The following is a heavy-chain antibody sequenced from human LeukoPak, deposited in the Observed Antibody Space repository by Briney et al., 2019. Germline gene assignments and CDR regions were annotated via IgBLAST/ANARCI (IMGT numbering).Heavy chain of an antibody. D-gene: IGHD3-9*01. CDR1: GYTLTELS. Sequence: ASVKVSCKVSGYTLTELSMHWVRQAPGKGPEWMGGFDPEDGETIYAQKFQGRVTMTEDTSTDTAYMELSSLRSEDTAVYYCASRFDWLLIFDYWGQGTLVTVSS. CDR3: ASRFDWLLIFDY. V-gene: IGHV1-24*01. CDR2: FDPEDGET. J-gene: IGHJ4*02.